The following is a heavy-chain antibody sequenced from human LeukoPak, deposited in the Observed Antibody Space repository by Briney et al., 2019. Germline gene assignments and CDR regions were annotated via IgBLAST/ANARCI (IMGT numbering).Heavy chain of an antibody. D-gene: IGHD5-18*01. J-gene: IGHJ5*02. CDR2: ISAYNGNT. V-gene: IGHV1-18*01. CDR1: GYTFTSYG. Sequence: ASVKVSCKASGYTFTSYGISWVLQAPGQGLEWMGWISAYNGNTNYAQKLQGRVTMTTDTSTSTAYMELRSLRSDDTAVYYCARESGYDSSGPGYWFDPWGQGTLVTVSS. CDR3: ARESGYDSSGPGYWFDP.